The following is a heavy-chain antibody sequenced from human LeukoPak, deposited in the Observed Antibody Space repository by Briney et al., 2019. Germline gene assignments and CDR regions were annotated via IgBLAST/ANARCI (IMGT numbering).Heavy chain of an antibody. CDR2: IYPGDSDT. J-gene: IGHJ3*02. V-gene: IGHV5-51*01. CDR3: ARRVVVVAATWVAFDI. CDR1: GYSFTSYW. D-gene: IGHD2-15*01. Sequence: GESLKISCKGSGYSFTSYWIGWVRQMPGKGLEWMGIIYPGDSDTRYSPFFQGQVTISADKSISTAYLQWGSLKASDTAMYYCARRVVVVAATWVAFDIWGQGTMVTVSS.